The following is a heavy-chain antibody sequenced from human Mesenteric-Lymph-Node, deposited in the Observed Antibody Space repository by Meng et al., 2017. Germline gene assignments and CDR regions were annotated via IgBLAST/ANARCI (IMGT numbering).Heavy chain of an antibody. CDR1: GGSINSGDYY. CDR2: VYHRGDT. V-gene: IGHV4-30-4*01. J-gene: IGHJ4*02. D-gene: IGHD1-7*01. CDR3: GRDQGRELINH. Sequence: QVRLQVSGPGRVKPSQTLSLTCTVSGGSINSGDYYWSWVRQPPGKGLEWIGEVYHRGDTNYNPSLKSRVDISVDKSKNQFYLSLFSVTAADTAVYYCGRDQGRELINHWGQGTLVTVSS.